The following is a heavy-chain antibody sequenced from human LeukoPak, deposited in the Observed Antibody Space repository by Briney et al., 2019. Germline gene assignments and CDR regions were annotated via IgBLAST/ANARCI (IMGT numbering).Heavy chain of an antibody. V-gene: IGHV3-11*01. J-gene: IGHJ6*02. Sequence: PGGCLRLSCAASGFTFSDYYMSWIPQAPGNGLESVSSVKGRFTITRDNAKSTLYLQMHSMRAEDRAVYYCARDSGPHYYHGMDVWGQGTTVTVYS. CDR1: GFTFSDYY. CDR3: ARDSGPHYYHGMDV. D-gene: IGHD3-10*01.